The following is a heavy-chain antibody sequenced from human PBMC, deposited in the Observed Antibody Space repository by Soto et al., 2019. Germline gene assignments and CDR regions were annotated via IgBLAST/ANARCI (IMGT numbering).Heavy chain of an antibody. CDR1: GGSIGSGGHY. J-gene: IGHJ3*02. CDR3: ARDTYPLNYYDSSGYYYRGAFDI. D-gene: IGHD3-22*01. V-gene: IGHV4-31*03. CDR2: IYYSGST. Sequence: SETLSLTCTVSGGSIGSGGHYWSWIRQHPGKGLEWIGYIYYSGSTYYNPSLKSRVTISVDTSKNQFSLKLSSVTAADTAVYYCARDTYPLNYYDSSGYYYRGAFDIWGQGXMVTV.